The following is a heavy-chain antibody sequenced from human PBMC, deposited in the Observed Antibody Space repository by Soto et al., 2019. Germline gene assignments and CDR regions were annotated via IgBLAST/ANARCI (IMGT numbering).Heavy chain of an antibody. J-gene: IGHJ5*02. Sequence: SETLSLTCTVSGGSISSGGYYWSWIRQHPGKGLEWIGYIYYSGSTYYNPSLKSRVTISVDTSKNQFSLKLSSVTAADTAVYYCARDSSGYNWFDPWGQGTLVTVSS. CDR2: IYYSGST. CDR1: GGSISSGGYY. V-gene: IGHV4-31*03. CDR3: ARDSSGYNWFDP. D-gene: IGHD3-3*01.